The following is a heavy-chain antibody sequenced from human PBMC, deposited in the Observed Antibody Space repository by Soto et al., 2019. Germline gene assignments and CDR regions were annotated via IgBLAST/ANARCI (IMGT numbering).Heavy chain of an antibody. CDR3: ARGGDYVWGSYRPMGAFDI. CDR2: IIPIFGTA. Sequence: QVQLVQSGAEVKKPGSSVKVSCKASGGTFSSYAISWVRQAPGQGLEWMGGIIPIFGTANYAQKFQGRVTITADKSTSTAYMELSSLRSEYTAVYYCARGGDYVWGSYRPMGAFDIWGQGTMVTVSS. CDR1: GGTFSSYA. V-gene: IGHV1-69*06. J-gene: IGHJ3*02. D-gene: IGHD3-16*02.